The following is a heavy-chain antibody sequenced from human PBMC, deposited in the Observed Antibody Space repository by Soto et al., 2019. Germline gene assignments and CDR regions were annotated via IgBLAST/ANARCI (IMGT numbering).Heavy chain of an antibody. CDR2: INPSGGST. V-gene: IGHV1-46*01. CDR1: GYTFTSYY. Sequence: ASVKVSCKAPGYTFTSYYMHWVRQAPGQGLEWMGMINPSGGSTSYAQKFQGRVTMTRDTSTSTVYMELSSLRSEDTAVYYCARQEYSSSSIYYYGMDVWGQGTTVTVSS. J-gene: IGHJ6*02. CDR3: ARQEYSSSSIYYYGMDV. D-gene: IGHD6-6*01.